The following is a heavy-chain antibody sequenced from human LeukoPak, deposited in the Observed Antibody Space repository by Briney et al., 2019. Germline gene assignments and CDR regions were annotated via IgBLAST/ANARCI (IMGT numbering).Heavy chain of an antibody. J-gene: IGHJ6*02. CDR3: ARGPPRAPLVYYYGMDV. CDR1: GGSFSGYY. D-gene: IGHD6-6*01. V-gene: IGHV4-34*01. CDR2: INHSGST. Sequence: SETLSLTCAVYGGSFSGYYWSWIRQPPGKGLEWIGEINHSGSTNYNPSLKSRVAISVDTSKNQFSLKLSSVTAADTAVYYCARGPPRAPLVYYYGMDVWGQGTTVTVSS.